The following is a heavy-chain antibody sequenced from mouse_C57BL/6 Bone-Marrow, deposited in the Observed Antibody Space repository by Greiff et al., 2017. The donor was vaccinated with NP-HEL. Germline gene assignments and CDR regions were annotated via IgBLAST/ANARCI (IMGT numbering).Heavy chain of an antibody. CDR3: ASSTGVANYAMDY. Sequence: EVHLVESGGGLVQPGGSLSLSCAASGFTFTDYYMSWVRQPPGKALEWLGFIRNKANGYTTEYSASVKGRFTISRDNSQSILYLQMNALRAEDSAAYDCASSTGVANYAMDYWGQGTSVTVSS. CDR2: IRNKANGYTT. J-gene: IGHJ4*01. V-gene: IGHV7-3*01. D-gene: IGHD1-1*01. CDR1: GFTFTDYY.